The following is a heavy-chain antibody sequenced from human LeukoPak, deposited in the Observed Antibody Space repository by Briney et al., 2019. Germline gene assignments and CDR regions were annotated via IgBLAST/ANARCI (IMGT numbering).Heavy chain of an antibody. CDR3: ARRSMVRGRLDY. CDR1: GFTFSSYR. V-gene: IGHV3-21*01. CDR2: ISSSRSCI. D-gene: IGHD3-10*01. J-gene: IGHJ4*02. Sequence: GGSLRLSCAASGFTFSSYRMNWVRQAPGKGLEWVSPISSSRSCIYYADSVKGRFTISRDNAKNSLYLQMNSLRAGDTAVYYCARRSMVRGRLDYWGQGTLVTVSS.